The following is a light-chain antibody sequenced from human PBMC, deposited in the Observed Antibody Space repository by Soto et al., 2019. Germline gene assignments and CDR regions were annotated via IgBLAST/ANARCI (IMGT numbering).Light chain of an antibody. V-gene: IGLV3-21*01. Sequence: SYELTQPPSVSVAPGKTARITCGGNKIGSKSVHWYQQKPGQAPVLVIYYDADRPSGIPARFSGANSGNTATLTISRVEAGDEADYFCQVWDTHTAHPWVFGTGTKLTVL. CDR2: YDA. CDR1: KIGSKS. CDR3: QVWDTHTAHPWV. J-gene: IGLJ1*01.